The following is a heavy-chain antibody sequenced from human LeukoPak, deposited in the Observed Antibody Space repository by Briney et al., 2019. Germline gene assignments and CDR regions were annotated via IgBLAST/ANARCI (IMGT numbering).Heavy chain of an antibody. CDR2: IFSNGDT. J-gene: IGHJ4*02. D-gene: IGHD5-24*01. CDR3: TRDQMNY. Sequence: GGSLRLSCTASEFTVSRNYMLWVRQAPGKGLEWVTLIFSNGDTHYADSVKGRFTISRDTSKNTVSLQMNSLRVEDTAMYYCTRDQMNYWDQGTLVTVSS. CDR1: EFTVSRNY. V-gene: IGHV3-53*01.